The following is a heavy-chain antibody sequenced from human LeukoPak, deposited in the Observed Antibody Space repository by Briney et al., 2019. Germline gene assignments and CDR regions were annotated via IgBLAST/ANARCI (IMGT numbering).Heavy chain of an antibody. CDR2: IYYSGST. CDR3: ARGFPKGGFDY. D-gene: IGHD3-16*01. V-gene: IGHV4-31*03. CDR1: GGSISSGGYY. J-gene: IGHJ4*02. Sequence: SETLSLTCTVSGGSISSGGYYWSWIRQHPGKGLEWIGYIYYSGSTYYNPSLKSRVTISVDTSKNQFSLKLSSVTAADTAVYYCARGFPKGGFDYWGQGTLVTVSS.